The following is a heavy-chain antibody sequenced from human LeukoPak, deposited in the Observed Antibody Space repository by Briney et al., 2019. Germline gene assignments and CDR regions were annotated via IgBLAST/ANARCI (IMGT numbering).Heavy chain of an antibody. J-gene: IGHJ3*02. CDR2: IYYSGST. CDR3: ARALRYYDSSGYYSADAFDT. Sequence: PSETLSLTCTVSGGSISSYYWSWIRQPPGKGLEWIGYIYYSGSTNYNPSLKSRVTISVDTSKNQFSLKLSSVTAADTAVYYCARALRYYDSSGYYSADAFDTWGQGTMVTVSS. CDR1: GGSISSYY. D-gene: IGHD3-22*01. V-gene: IGHV4-59*01.